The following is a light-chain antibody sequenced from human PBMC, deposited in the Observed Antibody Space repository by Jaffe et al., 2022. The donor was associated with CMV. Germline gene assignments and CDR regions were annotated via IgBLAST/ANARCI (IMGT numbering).Light chain of an antibody. J-gene: IGKJ1*01. V-gene: IGKV3-15*01. CDR3: QQYNKWPLT. CDR2: GAS. CDR1: QTVSGN. Sequence: EIVMTQSPATLSVSPGERATLSCRASQTVSGNLAWYQQKPGQAPRLLIFGASTRATGIPARFSGGGSGTEFTLTISSLQSEDFAVYHCQQYNKWPLTFGQGTKVEIK.